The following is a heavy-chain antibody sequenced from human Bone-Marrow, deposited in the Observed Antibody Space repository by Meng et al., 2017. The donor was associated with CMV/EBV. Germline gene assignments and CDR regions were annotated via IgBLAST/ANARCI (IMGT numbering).Heavy chain of an antibody. J-gene: IGHJ6*02. CDR1: GFTFSDHF. CDR2: INQDGSAQ. D-gene: IGHD2-15*01. Sequence: GGSLRLSCAVSGFTFSDHFMDWVRQAPGKGLEWVANINQDGSAQYYVDSVKGRLTISRDNAKNSLYLQMNSLRAEDTAVYYCGRVRIVYGLDVWGQGTTVTVSS. CDR3: GRVRIVYGLDV. V-gene: IGHV3-7*01.